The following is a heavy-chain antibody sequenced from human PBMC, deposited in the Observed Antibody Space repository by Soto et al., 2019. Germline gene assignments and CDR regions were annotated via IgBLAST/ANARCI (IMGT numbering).Heavy chain of an antibody. V-gene: IGHV1-24*01. CDR2: FDPEDGET. CDR1: GYTLTDLS. CDR3: TIADYYYYYMDV. Sequence: ASVKVSCKVSGYTLTDLSMHWVRQAPGKGLEWMGGFDPEDGETIYAQKFQGRVTMTEDTSTDTAYMELSSLRSEDTAVYYCTIADYYYYYMDVWGKGTTVTVSS. J-gene: IGHJ6*03.